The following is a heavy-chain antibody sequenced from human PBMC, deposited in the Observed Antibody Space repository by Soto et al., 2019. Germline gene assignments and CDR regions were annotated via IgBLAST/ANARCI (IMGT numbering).Heavy chain of an antibody. J-gene: IGHJ4*02. V-gene: IGHV5-51*01. Sequence: GESLKISCKGSGYSFTSYWIGWVRQMPGKGLEWMGIIYPGDSDTRYSPSFQGQVTISADKSISTAYLQWSSLKASDTAMYYCASRSEYSSGWYYFDYWGQGTLVTVSS. CDR2: IYPGDSDT. CDR1: GYSFTSYW. D-gene: IGHD6-19*01. CDR3: ASRSEYSSGWYYFDY.